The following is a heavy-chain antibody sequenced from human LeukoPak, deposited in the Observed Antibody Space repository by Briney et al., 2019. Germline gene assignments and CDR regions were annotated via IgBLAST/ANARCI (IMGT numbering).Heavy chain of an antibody. Sequence: GGSLRLSCAGSGFIFDDYAINWVRQAPGKGLEWVAVISYDGSNKYYADSVKGRFTISRDNSKNTLYLQMNSLRAEDTAVYYCAKDLVNTMIVVLGGRGYGMDVWGQGTTVTVSS. CDR1: GFIFDDYA. J-gene: IGHJ6*02. CDR3: AKDLVNTMIVVLGGRGYGMDV. D-gene: IGHD3-22*01. V-gene: IGHV3-30*18. CDR2: ISYDGSNK.